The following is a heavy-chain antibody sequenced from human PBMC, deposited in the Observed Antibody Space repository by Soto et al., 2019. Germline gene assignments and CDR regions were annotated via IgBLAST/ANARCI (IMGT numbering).Heavy chain of an antibody. CDR3: AKDGGAREDYYGSGSYYDY. CDR1: GFTFSSYA. D-gene: IGHD3-10*01. Sequence: EVQLLEFGGGLVQPGGSLRLSCAASGFTFSSYAMSWVRQAPGKGLEWVSANSGSGGSTYYADSVKGRFTISRDNSKNTLYLQMNSLRAEDTAVYYCAKDGGAREDYYGSGSYYDYWGQGTLVTVSS. CDR2: NSGSGGST. V-gene: IGHV3-23*01. J-gene: IGHJ4*02.